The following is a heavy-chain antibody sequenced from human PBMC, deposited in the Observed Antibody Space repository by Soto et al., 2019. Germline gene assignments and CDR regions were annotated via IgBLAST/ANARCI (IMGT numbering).Heavy chain of an antibody. CDR1: GGSISSYY. D-gene: IGHD4-17*01. Sequence: SETLSLTCTVSGGSISSYYWSWIRQPPGKGLEWIGYIYYSGSTNYNPSLKSRVTISVDTSKNQFSLKLSSVTAADTAVYYCARQNGDYDPYYYYYYMDVWGKGTTVTVSS. J-gene: IGHJ6*03. V-gene: IGHV4-59*08. CDR2: IYYSGST. CDR3: ARQNGDYDPYYYYYYMDV.